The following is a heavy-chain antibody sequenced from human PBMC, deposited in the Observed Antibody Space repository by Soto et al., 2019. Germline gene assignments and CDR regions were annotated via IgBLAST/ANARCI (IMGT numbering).Heavy chain of an antibody. D-gene: IGHD5-12*01. J-gene: IGHJ4*02. V-gene: IGHV3-30-3*01. CDR2: ISYDGSNK. Sequence: QVQLVESGGGVVQPGRSLRLSCAASGFTFSSYAMHWVRQAPGKGLEWVAVISYDGSNKYYADSVKGRFTISRDNSKHALHMQMNSLRVEDAAVYYCARGAVEMATIHVFDYWGQGTLVTVSS. CDR3: ARGAVEMATIHVFDY. CDR1: GFTFSSYA.